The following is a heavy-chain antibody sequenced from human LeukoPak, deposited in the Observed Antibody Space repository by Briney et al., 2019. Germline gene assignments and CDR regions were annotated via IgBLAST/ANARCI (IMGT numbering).Heavy chain of an antibody. CDR2: INPNGDGT. CDR3: ARGEQGGNYFGNHFRY. D-gene: IGHD2/OR15-2a*01. Sequence: ASVKVSCKASGYTFTGYYIHWVRQAPGQGLEWMGWINPNGDGTKYAQNLQGRVTMTRDTSITTAYMDLISLRSDDTAVYYCARGEQGGNYFGNHFRYWGQGTLVTVSS. J-gene: IGHJ4*02. V-gene: IGHV1-2*02. CDR1: GYTFTGYY.